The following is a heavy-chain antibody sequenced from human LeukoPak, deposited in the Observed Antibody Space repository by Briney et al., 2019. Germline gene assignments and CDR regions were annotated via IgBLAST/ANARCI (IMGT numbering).Heavy chain of an antibody. Sequence: PGGSLRHSCSASGFTLSSNGMPWVRQAPGKGLEWVAVISYDGSNKYYADSVKGRFTISRDNSKNTLYLQMNSLRAEDTAVYYCAKERAGVVVPAAWDLGSWGQGTLVTVSS. J-gene: IGHJ4*02. CDR2: ISYDGSNK. V-gene: IGHV3-30*18. D-gene: IGHD2-2*01. CDR3: AKERAGVVVPAAWDLGS. CDR1: GFTLSSNG.